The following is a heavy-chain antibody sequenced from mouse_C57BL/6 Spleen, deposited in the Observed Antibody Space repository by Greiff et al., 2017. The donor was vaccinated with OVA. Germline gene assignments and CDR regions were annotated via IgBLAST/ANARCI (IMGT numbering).Heavy chain of an antibody. CDR3: AREDYGYDGGFAY. V-gene: IGHV1-82*01. CDR2: IYPGDGDT. J-gene: IGHJ3*01. CDR1: GYAFSSSW. D-gene: IGHD2-2*01. Sequence: QVQLQQSGPELVKPGASVKISCKASGYAFSSSWMNWVKQRPGKGLEWIGRIYPGDGDTNYNGKFKGKATLTADKSSSTAYMQLSSLTSEDSAVYFCAREDYGYDGGFAYRGQGTLVTVSA.